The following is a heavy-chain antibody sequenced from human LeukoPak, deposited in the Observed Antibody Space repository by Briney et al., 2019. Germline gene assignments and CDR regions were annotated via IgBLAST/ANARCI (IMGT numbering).Heavy chain of an antibody. D-gene: IGHD7-27*01. V-gene: IGHV1-46*01. CDR2: INPSGGST. Sequence: ASVKVSCKASGYTFTSYYMHWVRQAPGQGLEWMRIINPSGGSTSYAQKFQGRVTMTRDTSTSTVYMELSSLRSEDTAVYYCARELQTGDTDYWGQGTLVTVSS. J-gene: IGHJ4*02. CDR1: GYTFTSYY. CDR3: ARELQTGDTDY.